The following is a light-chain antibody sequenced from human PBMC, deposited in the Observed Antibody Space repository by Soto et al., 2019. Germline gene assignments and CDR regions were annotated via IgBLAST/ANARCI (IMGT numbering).Light chain of an antibody. V-gene: IGLV2-14*01. CDR3: NSYTSSSPYV. CDR1: SNDVGGYNH. J-gene: IGLJ1*01. Sequence: QSVLTQPASVSGSPGQSITISCTGTSNDVGGYNHVSWYQQHPGKAPKLLISDVSNRPSGVSDRFSGSKSGNTASLTISGLQVEDEADYYCNSYTSSSPYVFGTGTKLTVL. CDR2: DVS.